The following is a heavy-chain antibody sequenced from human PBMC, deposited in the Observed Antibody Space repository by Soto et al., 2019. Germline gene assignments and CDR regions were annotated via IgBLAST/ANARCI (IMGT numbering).Heavy chain of an antibody. D-gene: IGHD3-16*01. CDR1: GYTFTNYA. CDR2: IHAGDGNT. Sequence: ASVKVSCKASGYTFTNYAMHWVRQAPGQRPEWMGWIHAGDGNTKLSQNLQGRLTITRDTSANTAYMELSSLRSEDTAVYYCAFGTDYCHYWGHGTRVTVSS. J-gene: IGHJ1*01. CDR3: AFGTDYCHY. V-gene: IGHV1-3*01.